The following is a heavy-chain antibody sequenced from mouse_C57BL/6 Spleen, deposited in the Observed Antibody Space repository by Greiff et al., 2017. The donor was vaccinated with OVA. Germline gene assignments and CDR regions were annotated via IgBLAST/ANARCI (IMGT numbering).Heavy chain of an antibody. Sequence: VQLQQSGPELVKPGASVKMSCKASGYTFTDYNMHWVKQSHGKSLEWIGYINPNNGGTSYNQKFKGKATLTVNKSSSTAYMELRSLTSEDSAVYCCARNYGSSYGGYYFDYWCQGTTLTVSS. V-gene: IGHV1-22*01. D-gene: IGHD1-1*01. CDR2: INPNNGGT. J-gene: IGHJ2*01. CDR3: ARNYGSSYGGYYFDY. CDR1: GYTFTDYN.